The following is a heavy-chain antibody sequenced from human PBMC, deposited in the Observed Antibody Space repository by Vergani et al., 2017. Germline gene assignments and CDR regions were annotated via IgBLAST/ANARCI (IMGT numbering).Heavy chain of an antibody. V-gene: IGHV3-23*04. CDR3: TTPTKWELRYYFDY. CDR2: ISGSGGST. D-gene: IGHD3-9*01. Sequence: EVQLVESGGGLVKPGGSLRLSCAASGFTFSSYSMNWVRQAPGKGLEWVSAISGSGGSTYYADSVKGRFTISRDNSKNTLYLQMNSLRAEDTAVYYCTTPTKWELRYYFDYWGQGTLVTVSS. CDR1: GFTFSSYS. J-gene: IGHJ4*02.